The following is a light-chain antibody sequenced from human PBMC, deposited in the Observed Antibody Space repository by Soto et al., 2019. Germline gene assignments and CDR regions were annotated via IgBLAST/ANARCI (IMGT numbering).Light chain of an antibody. Sequence: DIQMTQSPSTLSASVGDRVTITCRASQSISSWLAWYQQKPGKAPKLLIYDASSLESGVPSRFSGSGSGTEFTLPVSSLQPDDFAAYYCQQSNIYSGTFGQGTKVEIK. CDR2: DAS. V-gene: IGKV1-5*01. CDR1: QSISSW. J-gene: IGKJ1*01. CDR3: QQSNIYSGT.